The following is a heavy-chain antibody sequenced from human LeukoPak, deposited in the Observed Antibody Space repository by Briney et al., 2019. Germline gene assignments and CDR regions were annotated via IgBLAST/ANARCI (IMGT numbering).Heavy chain of an antibody. V-gene: IGHV3-30*03. Sequence: PGRSLRLSCAASGFTFSSYGMHWVRQAPGKGLECVAVISYDGSNKYYADSVKGRFTISRDNSKNTLYLQMNSLRAEDTAVYYCARDPSLIGAVAGTQDYWGQGTLVTVSS. D-gene: IGHD6-19*01. CDR3: ARDPSLIGAVAGTQDY. CDR1: GFTFSSYG. CDR2: ISYDGSNK. J-gene: IGHJ4*02.